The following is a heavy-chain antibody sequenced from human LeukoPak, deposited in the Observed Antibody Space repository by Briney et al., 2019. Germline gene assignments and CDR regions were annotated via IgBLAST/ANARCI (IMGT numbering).Heavy chain of an antibody. CDR3: AKDNWVGEFPS. D-gene: IGHD3-10*01. V-gene: IGHV3-23*01. Sequence: PGGSLRLSCAASGFTFSSHWMSWVRQAPGKGLEWVSAISGSGGSTYYADSVKGRFTISRDNSKNTLYLQMNSLRAEDTAVYYCAKDNWVGEFPSWGQGTLVTVSS. CDR1: GFTFSSHW. CDR2: ISGSGGST. J-gene: IGHJ4*02.